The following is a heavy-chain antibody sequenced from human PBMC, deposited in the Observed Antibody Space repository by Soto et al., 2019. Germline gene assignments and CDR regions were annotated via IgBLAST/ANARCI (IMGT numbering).Heavy chain of an antibody. CDR2: FDPEDGET. J-gene: IGHJ4*02. V-gene: IGHV1-24*01. Sequence: ASVKVSCKVSGYTLTELSMHWVRQAPGKGLEWMGGFDPEDGETIYAQKFQGRVTMTEDTSTDTAYMELSSLRSEDTAVYYCATVEPGYYYDSSGYYNYWGQGTLVTVSS. CDR1: GYTLTELS. CDR3: ATVEPGYYYDSSGYYNY. D-gene: IGHD3-22*01.